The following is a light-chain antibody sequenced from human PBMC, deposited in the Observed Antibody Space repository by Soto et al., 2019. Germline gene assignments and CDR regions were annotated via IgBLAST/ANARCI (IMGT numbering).Light chain of an antibody. J-gene: IGKJ2*01. CDR1: QGISSY. V-gene: IGKV1-8*01. CDR3: QQSHTIPRT. CDR2: GAS. Sequence: AIRMTQSPSSFSASTGDRVTITCRASQGISSYLAWYQQTPGKAPKLLIYGASTLQTGVPSRFSGSGSGTDFTLTISSLRREDFATYFCQQSHTIPRTFGQGTKLEIK.